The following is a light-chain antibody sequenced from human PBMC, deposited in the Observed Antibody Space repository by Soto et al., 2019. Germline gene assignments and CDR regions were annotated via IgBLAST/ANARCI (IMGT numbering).Light chain of an antibody. CDR2: EAT. V-gene: IGLV2-23*01. J-gene: IGLJ3*02. CDR1: SSDVGTYDL. Sequence: QSALTQPASVTGSPGQSITISCTGTSSDVGTYDLVSWYQHHPGAAPKLMIYEATRRPSGISNRFSGSKSGNTASLTISGLQAEDEADYYCCSFAGSNSWVFGGGTKLTVL. CDR3: CSFAGSNSWV.